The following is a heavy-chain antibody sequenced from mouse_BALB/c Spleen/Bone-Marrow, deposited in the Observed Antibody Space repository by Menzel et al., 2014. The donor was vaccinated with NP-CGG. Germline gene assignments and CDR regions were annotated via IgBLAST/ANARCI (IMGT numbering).Heavy chain of an antibody. CDR3: ARGAVAMDY. Sequence: QVQLKESGPQLVRPGASVKISCKASGYSFTSYWMHWVRQRPGQGLEWIGMIDPSDSETRINQKFKDKATLPVDESSSTAYMQLSSPTFEDSAVYYCARGAVAMDYWGQGTSVTVSS. V-gene: IGHV1S126*01. J-gene: IGHJ4*01. CDR1: GYSFTSYW. CDR2: IDPSDSET.